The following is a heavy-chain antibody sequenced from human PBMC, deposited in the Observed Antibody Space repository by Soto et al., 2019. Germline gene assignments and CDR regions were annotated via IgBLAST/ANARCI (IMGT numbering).Heavy chain of an antibody. J-gene: IGHJ3*02. V-gene: IGHV3-21*04. Sequence: GGSLRLSCTVSGFAFNNYGINWVRQAPGKGLEWVSSISKSGYTYYSDSVKGRFTISRDNAKNSLYLQMNSLRAEDTAVYYCARGGSSGWADAFDIWGQGTMVTVSS. CDR2: ISKSGYT. CDR1: GFAFNNYG. CDR3: ARGGSSGWADAFDI. D-gene: IGHD6-19*01.